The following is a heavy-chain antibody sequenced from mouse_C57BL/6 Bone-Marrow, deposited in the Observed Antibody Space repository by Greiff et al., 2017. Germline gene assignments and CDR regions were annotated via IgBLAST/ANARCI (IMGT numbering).Heavy chain of an antibody. J-gene: IGHJ1*03. Sequence: EVQLKESGPGLAKPSQPLSLTCSVTGYSITSDYWNWIRKFPGNKLEYMGYISYSGSTYYNPSLKSRISITRDTSKNQYYLQLNSVTTEDTATYYCAILYGSSSGYFDVWGTGTTVTVSS. CDR3: AILYGSSSGYFDV. CDR2: ISYSGST. D-gene: IGHD1-1*01. V-gene: IGHV3-8*01. CDR1: GYSITSDY.